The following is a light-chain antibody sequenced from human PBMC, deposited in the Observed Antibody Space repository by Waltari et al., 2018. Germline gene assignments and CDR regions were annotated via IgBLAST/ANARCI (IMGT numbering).Light chain of an antibody. CDR3: MQAVQTPFT. Sequence: DIVLTQSPLSLSVTPGEPASMSCRSSQRLLHNNGYNYLDWYLQKPGQSPQLLIYLGSNRASGVPDRFSASGSVTDFTLRIDRVEAEDVGVYYCMQAVQTPFTFGGGTKVEIK. CDR2: LGS. J-gene: IGKJ4*01. CDR1: QRLLHNNGYNY. V-gene: IGKV2-28*01.